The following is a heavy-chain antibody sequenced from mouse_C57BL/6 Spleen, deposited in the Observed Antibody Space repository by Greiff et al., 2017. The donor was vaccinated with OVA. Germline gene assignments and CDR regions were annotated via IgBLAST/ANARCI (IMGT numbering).Heavy chain of an antibody. CDR2: IYPRSGNT. CDR3: ARGDYGSSYRAMDY. CDR1: GYTFTSYG. J-gene: IGHJ4*01. Sequence: VKLQESGAELARPGASVKLSCKASGYTFTSYGISWVKQRTGQGLEWIGEIYPRSGNTYYNEKFKGKATLTADKSSSTAYMELRRLTSEDSAVYICARGDYGSSYRAMDYWGQGTSVTVSS. D-gene: IGHD1-1*01. V-gene: IGHV1-81*01.